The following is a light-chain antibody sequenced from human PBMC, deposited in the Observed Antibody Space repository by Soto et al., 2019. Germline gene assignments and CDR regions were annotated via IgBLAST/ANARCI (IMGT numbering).Light chain of an antibody. J-gene: IGKJ2*01. Sequence: DVEMTQSPSTLPTSIGDRVTINCRASQNVSNWLAWYQQKPGKATKLLIYKASRLESGVPAIFSASGSGTDFTLTSNSLQSDDFATYFCQQYSKESTFGQGTKLEIK. CDR2: KAS. V-gene: IGKV1-5*03. CDR3: QQYSKEST. CDR1: QNVSNW.